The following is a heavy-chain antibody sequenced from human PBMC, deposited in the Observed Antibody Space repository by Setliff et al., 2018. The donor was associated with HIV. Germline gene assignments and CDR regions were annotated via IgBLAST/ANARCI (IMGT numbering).Heavy chain of an antibody. J-gene: IGHJ4*02. D-gene: IGHD3-10*01. CDR2: IYYSGST. Sequence: SETLSLTCTVSGGSISSHYWSWIRQPPGKGLEWIGSIYYSGSTNYHPSLKSRVTISVDTSKNQFSLKLSSVTAADTAVYYCARNRVPSSLWGQGTLVTVSS. V-gene: IGHV4-59*11. CDR3: ARNRVPSSL. CDR1: GGSISSHY.